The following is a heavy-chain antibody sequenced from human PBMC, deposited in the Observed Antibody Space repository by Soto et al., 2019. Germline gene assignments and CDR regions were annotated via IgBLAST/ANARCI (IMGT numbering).Heavy chain of an antibody. D-gene: IGHD3-10*01. V-gene: IGHV1-18*01. Sequence: GASVKVSCEASGYTFTSYGISWVRQAPGQGLEWMGWISAYNGNTNYAQKLQGRVTMTTDTSTSTAYMELRSLRSDDTAVYYCARVRFSRGTLPNVLLWFGDDDGEPHYYYYGMDVWGQGTTVTVSS. CDR2: ISAYNGNT. J-gene: IGHJ6*02. CDR1: GYTFTSYG. CDR3: ARVRFSRGTLPNVLLWFGDDDGEPHYYYYGMDV.